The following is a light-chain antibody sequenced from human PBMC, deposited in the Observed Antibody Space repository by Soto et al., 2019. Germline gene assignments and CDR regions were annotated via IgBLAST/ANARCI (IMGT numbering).Light chain of an antibody. V-gene: IGLV2-11*01. CDR3: CSYAGSYTYV. J-gene: IGLJ1*01. CDR1: SSDVGGYNY. Sequence: QSVLTQPRSVSGSPGQSVTISCTGTSSDVGGYNYVSWYQQHPGKAPKLMIYDVSKRPSGVPDRFSGSKSGNTASLTISGLQAEDEADYYCCSYAGSYTYVFGTGTKVNGL. CDR2: DVS.